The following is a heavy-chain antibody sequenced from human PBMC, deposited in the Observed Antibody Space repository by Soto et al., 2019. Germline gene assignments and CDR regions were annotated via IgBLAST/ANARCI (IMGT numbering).Heavy chain of an antibody. Sequence: ASVKVSCKASGYSFATYGFSWVRQAPGQELKCVGWISAHNGDTHYSQKFQGRVTLTTDTSTNTGYMELRSLTSDDTAVYFCATEPIYYNDGSGYYPLGHWGQGTLVTVSS. D-gene: IGHD3-22*01. J-gene: IGHJ4*02. CDR2: ISAHNGDT. CDR3: ATEPIYYNDGSGYYPLGH. V-gene: IGHV1-18*04. CDR1: GYSFATYG.